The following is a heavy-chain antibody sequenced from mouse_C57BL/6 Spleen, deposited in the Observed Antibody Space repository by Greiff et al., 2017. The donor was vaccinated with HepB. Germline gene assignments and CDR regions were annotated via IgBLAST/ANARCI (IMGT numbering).Heavy chain of an antibody. CDR3: ARWDYGYDERGDY. J-gene: IGHJ2*01. D-gene: IGHD2-2*01. CDR2: INPNNGGT. Sequence: VQLQQSGPELVKPGASVKISCKASGYTFTDYYMNWVKQSHGKSLEWIGDINPNNGGTSYNQKFKGKATLTVDKSSSTAYMELRSLTSEDSAVYYCARWDYGYDERGDYWGQGTTLTVSS. CDR1: GYTFTDYY. V-gene: IGHV1-26*01.